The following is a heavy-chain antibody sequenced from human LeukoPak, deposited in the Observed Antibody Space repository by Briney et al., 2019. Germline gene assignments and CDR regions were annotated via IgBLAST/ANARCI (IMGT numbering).Heavy chain of an antibody. CDR2: IYTSGST. Sequence: SETLSLTCTVSGGSISSYYWSWIRQPTGKGLEWIGRIYTSGSTNYNPSLKSRVTMSVDTSKNQFSLKLSSVTAADTAVYYCARDMALYCSGGSCYSLRWFDPWGQGTLVTVSS. CDR1: GGSISSYY. J-gene: IGHJ5*02. V-gene: IGHV4-4*07. CDR3: ARDMALYCSGGSCYSLRWFDP. D-gene: IGHD2-15*01.